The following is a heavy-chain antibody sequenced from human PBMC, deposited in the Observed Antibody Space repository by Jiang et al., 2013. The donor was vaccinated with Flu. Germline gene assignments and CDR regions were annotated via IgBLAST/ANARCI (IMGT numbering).Heavy chain of an antibody. D-gene: IGHD1-26*01. J-gene: IGHJ4*02. CDR2: ISYDGSNK. V-gene: IGHV3-33*05. CDR1: GFTFSSYG. CDR3: ARDQGRWEEYYFDY. Sequence: SGFTFSSYGMHWVRQAPGKGLEWVAVISYDGSNKYYADSVKGRFTISRDNSKNTLYLQMNSLRAEDTAVYYCARDQGRWEEYYFDYWGQGTLVTVSS.